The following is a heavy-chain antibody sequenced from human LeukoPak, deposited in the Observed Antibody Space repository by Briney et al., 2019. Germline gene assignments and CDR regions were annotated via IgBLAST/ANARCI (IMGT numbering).Heavy chain of an antibody. CDR1: GGSISSYY. V-gene: IGHV4-4*07. CDR3: ARDGEVQGVLVLNWFDP. J-gene: IGHJ5*02. CDR2: IYTSGST. D-gene: IGHD3-10*01. Sequence: SETLSLTCTVSGGSISSYYWSWIRQPAGKGLEWIGRIYTSGSTNYNPSLKSRVTMSVDTSKNQFSLELRSVTAADTAVYYCARDGEVQGVLVLNWFDPWGQGTLVTVSS.